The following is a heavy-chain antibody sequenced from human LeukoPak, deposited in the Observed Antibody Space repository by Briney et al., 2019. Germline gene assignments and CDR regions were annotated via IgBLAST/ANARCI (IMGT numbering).Heavy chain of an antibody. V-gene: IGHV4-61*01. D-gene: IGHD3-3*01. CDR2: IYYSGST. Sequence: PSETLSLTCTVSGGSVSSGSYYWSWIRQPPGKGLEWIGYIYYSGSTNYNPSLKSRVTISVDTSKNQFSLKLSSVTAADTAVYYCASTILEWLSYFDYWGQGTLVTVSS. J-gene: IGHJ4*02. CDR3: ASTILEWLSYFDY. CDR1: GGSVSSGSYY.